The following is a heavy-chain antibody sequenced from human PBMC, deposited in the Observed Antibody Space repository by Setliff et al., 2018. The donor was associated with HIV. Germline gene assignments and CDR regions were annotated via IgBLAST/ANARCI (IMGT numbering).Heavy chain of an antibody. CDR1: GYAFTRNI. Sequence: ASVKVSCKASGYAFTRNIIHWVRQAPGQRLEWMGWINVTNGNAKYSLKFQDKVTLIRDTSATTVYMELSSLRPEDTAIYYCARDVGSVWHNFFDPWGQGTLVTVSS. CDR2: INVTNGNA. J-gene: IGHJ5*02. V-gene: IGHV1-3*01. CDR3: ARDVGSVWHNFFDP. D-gene: IGHD6-19*01.